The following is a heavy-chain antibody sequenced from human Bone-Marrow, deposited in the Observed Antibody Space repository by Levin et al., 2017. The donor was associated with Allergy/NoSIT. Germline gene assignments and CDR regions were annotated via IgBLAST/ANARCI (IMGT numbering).Heavy chain of an antibody. CDR1: GFTFSSYA. D-gene: IGHD3-22*01. V-gene: IGHV3-30-3*01. J-gene: IGHJ6*02. CDR3: ARDPYYDSSGYSSYGLDV. CDR2: ISYDGSHK. Sequence: GGSLRLSCAASGFTFSSYAMHWVRQAPGKGLEWVALISYDGSHKYHADSVKGRFTVSRDNSKNTLYLQMNALRPEDTAVYSCARDPYYDSSGYSSYGLDVWGQGTTVTVSS.